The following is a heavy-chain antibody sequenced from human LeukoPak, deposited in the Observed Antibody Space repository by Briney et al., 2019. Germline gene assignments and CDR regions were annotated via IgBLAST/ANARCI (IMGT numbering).Heavy chain of an antibody. D-gene: IGHD5-12*01. CDR1: GYSFSTYW. Sequence: GESLKISCKGSGYSFSTYWIGWVRQMPGKGLEWMGIIYPGDSDTRYSPSFEGQVTISADKSISTAYLQWSSLKASDTAMYYCARGDSGFTHAFDIWAHGTMVTVSS. CDR3: ARGDSGFTHAFDI. CDR2: IYPGDSDT. J-gene: IGHJ3*02. V-gene: IGHV5-51*01.